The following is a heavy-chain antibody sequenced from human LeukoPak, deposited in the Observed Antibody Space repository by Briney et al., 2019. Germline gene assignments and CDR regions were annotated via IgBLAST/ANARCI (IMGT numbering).Heavy chain of an antibody. J-gene: IGHJ4*02. D-gene: IGHD2-2*01. CDR3: AKDKGIVVVPAAKDY. CDR1: GFTFSSYG. Sequence: GGSLRLSCAASGFTFSSYGMHWVRQAPGKGLEWVAFIRYDGSNKYYAGSVKGRFTISRDNSKNTLYLQMNSLRAEDTAVYFCAKDKGIVVVPAAKDYWGQGTLVTVSS. CDR2: IRYDGSNK. V-gene: IGHV3-30*02.